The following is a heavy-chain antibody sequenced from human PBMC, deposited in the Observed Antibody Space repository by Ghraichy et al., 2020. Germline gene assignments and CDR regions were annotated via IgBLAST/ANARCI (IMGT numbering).Heavy chain of an antibody. Sequence: SETLSLTCTVSGGSISGYYWNWIRQPPGKGLEWIGYFFYSGSTNYNPSLKSRVSISINPSRNQVSLKLSSVTAADTAVYYCARHVNGGNPLLDYWGQGTLVTVSS. V-gene: IGHV4-59*08. CDR3: ARHVNGGNPLLDY. D-gene: IGHD4-23*01. CDR1: GGSISGYY. J-gene: IGHJ4*02. CDR2: FFYSGST.